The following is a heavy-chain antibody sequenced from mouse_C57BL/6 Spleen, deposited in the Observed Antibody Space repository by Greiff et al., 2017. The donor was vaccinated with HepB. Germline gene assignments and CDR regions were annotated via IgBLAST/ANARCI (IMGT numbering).Heavy chain of an antibody. D-gene: IGHD2-4*01. CDR1: GYTFTDYE. V-gene: IGHV1-15*01. Sequence: VQLKQSGAELVRPGASVTLSCKASGYTFTDYEMHWVKQTPVHGLEWIGAIDPETGGTAYNQKFKGKAILTADKSSSTAYMELRSLTSEDSAVYYCTRGEITTGYYFDYWGQGTTLTVSS. CDR3: TRGEITTGYYFDY. CDR2: IDPETGGT. J-gene: IGHJ2*01.